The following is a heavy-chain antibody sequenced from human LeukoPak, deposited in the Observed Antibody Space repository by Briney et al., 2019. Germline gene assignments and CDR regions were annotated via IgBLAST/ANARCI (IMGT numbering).Heavy chain of an antibody. J-gene: IGHJ5*02. Sequence: PSETLSLTCTVSGDSISSGDYSWGWIRQPSGKGLEWIGYIFHTGNSYYNPSLRSRVTISVDGSRNQFSLRLTSVTAADTAVYYCARELWFVNAPGSWLDPWGPGTLVAVSS. CDR2: IFHTGNS. CDR3: ARELWFVNAPGSWLDP. CDR1: GDSISSGDYS. D-gene: IGHD3-10*01. V-gene: IGHV4-30-2*01.